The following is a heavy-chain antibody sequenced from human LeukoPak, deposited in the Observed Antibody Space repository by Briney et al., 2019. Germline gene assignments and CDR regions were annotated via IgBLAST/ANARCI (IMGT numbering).Heavy chain of an antibody. CDR3: AVMSELDSFDY. CDR1: GFTFSSYG. V-gene: IGHV3-30*19. D-gene: IGHD6-6*01. CDR2: ISYDGSNK. Sequence: GGSLRLSCAASGFTFSSYGMHWVRQAPGKGLEWVAVISYDGSNKYYADSVKGRFTISRDNSKNTLYLQMNSLRAEDTAVYYCAVMSELDSFDYWGQGTLVTVSS. J-gene: IGHJ4*02.